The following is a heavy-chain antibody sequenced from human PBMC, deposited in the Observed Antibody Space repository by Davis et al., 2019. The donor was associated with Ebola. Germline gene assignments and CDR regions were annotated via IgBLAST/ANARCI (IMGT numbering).Heavy chain of an antibody. Sequence: GESLKISCAASGFTFSTYSMNWVRQAPGKGLEWISYISDSSATIYYADSVKCRFTISRDNAKNSLYLQMNSLRDEDTAVYYCAKQRGVGAIDYDYWGRGTVVTVSS. CDR2: ISDSSATI. D-gene: IGHD1-26*01. CDR3: AKQRGVGAIDYDY. J-gene: IGHJ4*02. V-gene: IGHV3-48*02. CDR1: GFTFSTYS.